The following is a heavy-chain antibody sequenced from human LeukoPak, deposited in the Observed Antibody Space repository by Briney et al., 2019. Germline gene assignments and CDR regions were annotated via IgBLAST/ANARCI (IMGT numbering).Heavy chain of an antibody. J-gene: IGHJ5*01. CDR3: AADLRFLEWSDS. Sequence: ASVKVSCKASGYTFTAYYMHWVRQAPGQGLEWMGWINPNNGDTNYAQKFQGRVTMTRDMSISTTYMELSRLRSDDTAVYYCAADLRFLEWSDSWGQGTLVTVSS. CDR2: INPNNGDT. CDR1: GYTFTAYY. D-gene: IGHD3-3*01. V-gene: IGHV1-2*02.